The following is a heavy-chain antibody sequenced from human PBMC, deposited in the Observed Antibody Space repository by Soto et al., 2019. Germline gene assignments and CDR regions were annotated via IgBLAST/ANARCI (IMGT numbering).Heavy chain of an antibody. V-gene: IGHV3-30*18. J-gene: IGHJ6*02. D-gene: IGHD3-3*01. CDR2: ISYDGSNK. Sequence: QPGGSLRLSCAASGFTLSSYGMHWVRQAPVKGLEWVAVISYDGSNKYYADSVKGRFTISRDNSKNTLYLQMNSLRAEDTAVYYCAKDTRSTILGQNYGMDVWGQGTTVTVSS. CDR3: AKDTRSTILGQNYGMDV. CDR1: GFTLSSYG.